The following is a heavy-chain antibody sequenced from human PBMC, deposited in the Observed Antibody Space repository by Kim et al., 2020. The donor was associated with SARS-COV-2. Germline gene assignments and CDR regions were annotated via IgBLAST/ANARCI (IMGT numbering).Heavy chain of an antibody. CDR1: GYTFTSYD. J-gene: IGHJ6*03. Sequence: ASVKVSCKASGYTFTSYDITWVRQATGQGLEWMGRINPNSGKTGYAQKFQGRVTMTRNTSISTAYMELSSLRSEDTAVYYCARGKYSSSWLDYYYMDVWGEGT. CDR2: INPNSGKT. D-gene: IGHD6-13*01. CDR3: ARGKYSSSWLDYYYMDV. V-gene: IGHV1-8*02.